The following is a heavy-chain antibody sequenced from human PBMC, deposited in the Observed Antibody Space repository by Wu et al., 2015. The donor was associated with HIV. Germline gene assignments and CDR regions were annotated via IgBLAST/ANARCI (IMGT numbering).Heavy chain of an antibody. Sequence: VQLVQSGPDVKAPGTSMKVSCRTSGFAFINYYISWVQQAPGKGLKWMGWISAYNGNTNYAQKFQGRVTMTTDTSTSTVYMELRSLRSDDTAVYYCARVLSAYGSGSVYWFDPVGPREPWSTVSS. CDR1: GFAFINYY. CDR2: ISAYNGNT. J-gene: IGHJ5*02. V-gene: IGHV1-18*01. CDR3: ARVLSAYGSGSVYWFDP. D-gene: IGHD3-10*01.